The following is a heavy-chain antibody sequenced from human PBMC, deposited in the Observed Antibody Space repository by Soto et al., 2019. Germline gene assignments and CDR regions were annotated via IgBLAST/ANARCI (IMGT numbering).Heavy chain of an antibody. V-gene: IGHV1-2*04. CDR1: GYTFTGYY. D-gene: IGHD4-17*01. J-gene: IGHJ4*02. Sequence: ASVKVSCKASGYTFTGYYMHWVRQAPGQGLEWMGWINPNSGGTNYAQKFQGWVTMTRDTSISTAYMELSRLRSDDTAVYYCARAGGDYGDLDFDYWGQGTLVTVSS. CDR2: INPNSGGT. CDR3: ARAGGDYGDLDFDY.